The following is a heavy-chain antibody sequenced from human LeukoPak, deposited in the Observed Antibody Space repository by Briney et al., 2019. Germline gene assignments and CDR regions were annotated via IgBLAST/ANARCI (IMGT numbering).Heavy chain of an antibody. CDR1: GYIFTSYF. J-gene: IGHJ4*02. V-gene: IGHV1-46*01. Sequence: ASVKVSCKASGYIFTSYFIHWVRQAPGQGLEWMGIINPSGGSTSYAQQFQGRVSMTRDTPTSTVYMELSSLRSEDTPVYYCARAARSEWYGFFDYWGEGTLVTVSS. D-gene: IGHD6-19*01. CDR2: INPSGGST. CDR3: ARAARSEWYGFFDY.